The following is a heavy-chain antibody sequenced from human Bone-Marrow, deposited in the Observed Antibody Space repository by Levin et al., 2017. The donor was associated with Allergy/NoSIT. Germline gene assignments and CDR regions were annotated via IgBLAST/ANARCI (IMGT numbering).Heavy chain of an antibody. CDR3: ARHSPEGIAADPYKMCDP. CDR2: IFDTGRP. D-gene: IGHD6-13*01. J-gene: IGHJ5*02. CDR1: GGSLSNPY. V-gene: IGHV4-59*08. Sequence: SQTLSLTCAVSGGSLSNPYWSWIRPSPGKALEWIGYIFDTGRPHYNPSLPSRVTLSGDASTNQFSLQRRSLTAAATAVYYCARHSPEGIAADPYKMCDPWGPGTLVTVSS.